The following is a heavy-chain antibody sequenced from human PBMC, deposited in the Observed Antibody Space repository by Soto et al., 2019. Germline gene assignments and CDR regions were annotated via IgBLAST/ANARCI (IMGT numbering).Heavy chain of an antibody. CDR2: IYYSGST. D-gene: IGHD2-21*02. CDR3: ARAYCGGDCYSAEYFQH. CDR1: GGSISSYY. V-gene: IGHV4-59*01. Sequence: QVQLQESGPGLVKPSETLSLTCTVSGGSISSYYWSWIRQPPGKGLEWIGYIYYSGSTSYNPSLKSRVTISVDTSKNQFSLKLSSVTAADTAVYYCARAYCGGDCYSAEYFQHWGQGTLVTVSS. J-gene: IGHJ1*01.